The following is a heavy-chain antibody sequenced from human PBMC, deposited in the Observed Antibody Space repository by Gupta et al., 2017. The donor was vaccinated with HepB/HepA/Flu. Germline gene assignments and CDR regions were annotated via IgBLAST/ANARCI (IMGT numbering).Heavy chain of an antibody. D-gene: IGHD7-27*01. Sequence: QARPQQSGPGLVKPSQTLSLTGVISGDSVSKKIAAWNWLRQSPSRGLEWLGRTYYRSTWYNEYAPSGIRRIKINPDTSKNQFSLQLNSVTPEDTALYYCARDMGTFNLWGQGTLVTVSS. CDR2: TYYRSTWYN. J-gene: IGHJ3*01. CDR3: ARDMGTFNL. CDR1: GDSVSKKIAA. V-gene: IGHV6-1*01.